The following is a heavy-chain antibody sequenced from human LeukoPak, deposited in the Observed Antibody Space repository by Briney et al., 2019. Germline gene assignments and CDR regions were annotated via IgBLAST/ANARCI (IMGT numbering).Heavy chain of an antibody. CDR3: ATGLEYQLLFYFDY. CDR2: FDPEDGET. CDR1: GYTLTELS. Sequence: ASVKVPCKVSGYTLTELSMHWVRQAPGKGLEWMGGFDPEDGETIYAQKFQGRVTMTEDTSTDTAYMELSSLRSEDTAVYYCATGLEYQLLFYFDYWGQGTLVTVSS. D-gene: IGHD2-2*01. J-gene: IGHJ4*02. V-gene: IGHV1-24*01.